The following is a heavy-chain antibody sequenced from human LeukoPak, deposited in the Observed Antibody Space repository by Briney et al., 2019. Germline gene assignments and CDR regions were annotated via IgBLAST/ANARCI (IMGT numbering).Heavy chain of an antibody. CDR1: GGTFSSYA. Sequence: SVTVSCKASGGTFSSYAISWVRQAPGQGLEWMGGIIPIFGTANYAQKFQGRVTITADESTSTAYMELSSLRSEDTAVYYCARGGLRFLEDGMDVWGQGTTVTVSS. CDR2: IIPIFGTA. V-gene: IGHV1-69*13. CDR3: ARGGLRFLEDGMDV. J-gene: IGHJ6*02. D-gene: IGHD3-3*01.